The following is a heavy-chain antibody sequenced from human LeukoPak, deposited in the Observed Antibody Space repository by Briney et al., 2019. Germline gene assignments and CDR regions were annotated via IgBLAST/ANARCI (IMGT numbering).Heavy chain of an antibody. CDR3: ARDNLHPYWYFDL. CDR2: ISSSSDTM. Sequence: GGSLRLSCAASGFTFSSYSMNWVRQAPGKGQEWISYISSSSDTMYYADSVKGRFTISRDNAEDSLYLQMNSLRDEDTAMYYCARDNLHPYWYFDLWGRGTRVTVSS. CDR1: GFTFSSYS. J-gene: IGHJ2*01. V-gene: IGHV3-48*02. D-gene: IGHD1-14*01.